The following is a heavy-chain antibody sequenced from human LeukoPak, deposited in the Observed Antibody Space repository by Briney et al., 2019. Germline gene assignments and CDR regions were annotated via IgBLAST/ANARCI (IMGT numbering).Heavy chain of an antibody. J-gene: IGHJ6*02. CDR3: ASPPPRGMDV. V-gene: IGHV3-74*01. CDR1: GFPLRTNW. Sequence: SGGSLRLSCPPAGFPLRTNWMTWARQPPGRGLVWVSRINSDGSSTSYADSVKGRFTISRDNAKNTLYLQMNSLRAEDTAVYYCASPPPRGMDVWGQGTTVTVSS. CDR2: INSDGSST.